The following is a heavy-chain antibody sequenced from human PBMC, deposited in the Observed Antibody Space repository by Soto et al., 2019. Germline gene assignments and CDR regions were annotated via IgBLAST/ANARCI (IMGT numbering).Heavy chain of an antibody. CDR2: IIPIFGTA. D-gene: IGHD5-18*01. Sequence: QVQLVQSGAEVKKPGSSVKVSCKASGGTFSSYAISWVRQAPGQGLEWMGGIIPIFGTANYAQKFQGRVTIPADESTSTAYMELSSLRSEDTAVYYCAYNVDTAMVTRGYYFDYWGQGTLVTVSS. J-gene: IGHJ4*02. CDR3: AYNVDTAMVTRGYYFDY. V-gene: IGHV1-69*12. CDR1: GGTFSSYA.